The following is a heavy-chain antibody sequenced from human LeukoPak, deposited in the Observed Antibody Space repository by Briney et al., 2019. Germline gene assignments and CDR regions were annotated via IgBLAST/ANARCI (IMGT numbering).Heavy chain of an antibody. CDR2: ISGSGGST. D-gene: IGHD2-15*01. CDR1: GFTFSNAW. J-gene: IGHJ5*02. V-gene: IGHV3-23*01. CDR3: AKDVPFIVVVVAATFGFDP. Sequence: GGSLRLSCAASGFTFSNAWMSWVRQAPGKGLEWVSAISGSGGSTYYADSVKGRFTISRDNSKNTLYLQMNSLRAEDTAVYYCAKDVPFIVVVVAATFGFDPWGQGTLVTVSS.